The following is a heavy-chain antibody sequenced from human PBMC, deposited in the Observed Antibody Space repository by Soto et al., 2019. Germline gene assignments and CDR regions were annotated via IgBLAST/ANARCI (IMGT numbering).Heavy chain of an antibody. V-gene: IGHV3-21*01. CDR3: ARDRWELHAFDI. CDR2: ISSSSSYI. CDR1: GFTFSSYS. Sequence: GGSLRLSCAASGFTFSSYSMNWVRQAPGKGLEWVSSISSSSSYIYYADSVKGRFTISRDNAKNSLYLQMNSLRAEDTAVYYCARDRWELHAFDIWGQGTMVTVSS. J-gene: IGHJ3*02. D-gene: IGHD1-26*01.